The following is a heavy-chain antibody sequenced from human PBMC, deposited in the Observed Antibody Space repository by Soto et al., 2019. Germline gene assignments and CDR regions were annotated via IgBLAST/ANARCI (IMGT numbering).Heavy chain of an antibody. D-gene: IGHD3-22*01. J-gene: IGHJ4*02. Sequence: QVQLVQSGAEVKKPGSSVKVSCTTSGGTFSTFAINWVRQAPGQGLEWIGGLIPTYNRPNYAQKYQGRVSISADESTSTVYLELRSLRAEDTAMYYCARDIAAFYESIGSWGPGTLVTVSS. CDR1: GGTFSTFA. CDR3: ARDIAAFYESIGS. CDR2: LIPTYNRP. V-gene: IGHV1-69*01.